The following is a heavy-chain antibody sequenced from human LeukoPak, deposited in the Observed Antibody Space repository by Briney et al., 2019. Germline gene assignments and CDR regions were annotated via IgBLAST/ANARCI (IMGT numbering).Heavy chain of an antibody. CDR1: GFSFSSYG. Sequence: PGGSLRLSCAASGFSFSSYGMHWVRQAPGKGLEGVAVISYDGSNKYYADSVKGRFTISRDNSKNTLYLQMNSLRVEDTAEYYCASNYYGSGSYPYYFDYCGQGTLVTVSS. D-gene: IGHD3-10*01. V-gene: IGHV3-30*03. CDR3: ASNYYGSGSYPYYFDY. CDR2: ISYDGSNK. J-gene: IGHJ4*02.